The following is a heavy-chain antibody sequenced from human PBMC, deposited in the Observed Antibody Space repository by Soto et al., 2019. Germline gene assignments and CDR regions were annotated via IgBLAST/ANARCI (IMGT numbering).Heavy chain of an antibody. D-gene: IGHD6-19*01. CDR1: GGSISSGGYY. CDR3: ARVAVAGTRVDY. CDR2: IYYSGST. V-gene: IGHV4-31*03. Sequence: PSETLSFTCTVSGGSISSGGYYWSWIRQHPGKGLEWIGYIYYSGSTYYNPSLKSRVTISVDTSKNQFSLKLSSVTAADTAVYYCARVAVAGTRVDYWGQGTLVTVSS. J-gene: IGHJ4*02.